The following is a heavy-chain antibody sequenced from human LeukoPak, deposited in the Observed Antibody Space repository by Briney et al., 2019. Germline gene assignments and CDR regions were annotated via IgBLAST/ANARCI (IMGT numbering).Heavy chain of an antibody. Sequence: PGGSLRLSCAASGFTFSDYYMSWIRQAPGKGLEWVSYISRSSSYTNYADSVKGRFTISRDNAKNSLYLQMNSLRAEDTAVYYCARGSECSGGSCYPVGYYYYYGMDVWGKGTTVTVSS. CDR3: ARGSECSGGSCYPVGYYYYYGMDV. D-gene: IGHD2-15*01. CDR2: ISRSSSYT. CDR1: GFTFSDYY. J-gene: IGHJ6*04. V-gene: IGHV3-11*06.